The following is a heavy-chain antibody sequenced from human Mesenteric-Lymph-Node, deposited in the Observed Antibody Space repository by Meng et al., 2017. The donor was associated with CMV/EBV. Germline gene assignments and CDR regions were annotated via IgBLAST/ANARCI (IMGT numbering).Heavy chain of an antibody. CDR2: ISAYNGNT. D-gene: IGHD6-19*01. CDR3: ASAVLNNWFDP. CDR1: GYTFTSYG. V-gene: IGHV1-18*01. J-gene: IGHJ5*02. Sequence: ASVKVSCKASGYTFTSYGISWVRQAPGQGLEWMGWISAYNGNTNYAQKLQGRVTMTRDTSTSTGYMELSSLRFEDTAVYYCASAVLNNWFDPWGQGTLVTVSS.